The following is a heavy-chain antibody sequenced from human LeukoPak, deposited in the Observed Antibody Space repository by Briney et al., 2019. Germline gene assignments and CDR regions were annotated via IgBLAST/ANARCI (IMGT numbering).Heavy chain of an antibody. CDR1: GYTLTELS. J-gene: IGHJ4*02. CDR2: FDPEDGET. Sequence: ASVKVSCKVSGYTLTELSMHWVRQAPGKGLEWMGGFDPEDGETIYAQKFQGRVTMTEDTSTDTAYMELSSLRSEDTAVYYRATGTNDFWSGYLFDYWGQGTLVTVSS. V-gene: IGHV1-24*01. D-gene: IGHD3-3*01. CDR3: ATGTNDFWSGYLFDY.